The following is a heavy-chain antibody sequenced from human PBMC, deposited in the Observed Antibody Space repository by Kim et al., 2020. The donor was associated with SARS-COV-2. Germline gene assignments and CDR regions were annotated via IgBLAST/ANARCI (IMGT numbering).Heavy chain of an antibody. CDR1: GGSISSYY. CDR3: ARSHSSGWHGAGDYYYYGMDV. Sequence: SETLSLTCTVSGGSISSYYWSWIRQPPGKGLEWIGYIYYSGSTNYNPSLKSRVTISVDTSKNQFSLKLSSVTAADTAVYYCARSHSSGWHGAGDYYYYGMDVWGQGTTVTVSS. CDR2: IYYSGST. J-gene: IGHJ6*02. D-gene: IGHD6-19*01. V-gene: IGHV4-59*01.